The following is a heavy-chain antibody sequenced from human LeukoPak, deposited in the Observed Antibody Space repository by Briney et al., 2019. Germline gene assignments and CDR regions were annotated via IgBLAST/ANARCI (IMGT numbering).Heavy chain of an antibody. J-gene: IGHJ3*02. Sequence: ASVKVSCKASGYTFTSYGITWLRQAPGQGLEWTGWISAYNGNTNYAQKVQGRVTMTTDTSTSTAYMELRSLRSDDTAVYYCARGGYDYLWGSSPDAFDIWGQGTMVTVSS. CDR1: GYTFTSYG. CDR2: ISAYNGNT. V-gene: IGHV1-18*01. D-gene: IGHD3-16*01. CDR3: ARGGYDYLWGSSPDAFDI.